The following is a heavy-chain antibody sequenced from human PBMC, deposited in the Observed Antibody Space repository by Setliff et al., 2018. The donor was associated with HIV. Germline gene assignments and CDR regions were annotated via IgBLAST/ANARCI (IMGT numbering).Heavy chain of an antibody. V-gene: IGHV5-51*01. CDR3: ASGAGYFCDSSTYPLDY. CDR2: IYPADSDT. CDR1: GYRFSTNW. Sequence: GESLKISCKASGYRFSTNWIGWVRQVPGKGLEWMGIIYPADSDTRYSPSFQGQVTISADKSISTAYLQWSSLKASDTAMYYCASGAGYFCDSSTYPLDYWGQGTLVTVSS. J-gene: IGHJ4*02. D-gene: IGHD3-22*01.